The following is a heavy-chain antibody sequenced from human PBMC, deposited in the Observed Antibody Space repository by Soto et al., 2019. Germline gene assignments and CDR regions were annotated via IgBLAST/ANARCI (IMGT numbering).Heavy chain of an antibody. CDR3: ARDHYGSGSYYYPRRNYYYGMDV. D-gene: IGHD3-10*01. V-gene: IGHV3-7*01. Sequence: PGGSLRLSCAASGFTFSSYWMSWVRQAPGKGLEWVANIKQDGSEKYYVDSVKGRFTISRDNAKNSLYLQMNSLRAEDTAVYYCARDHYGSGSYYYPRRNYYYGMDVWGQGTTVTVSS. CDR2: IKQDGSEK. J-gene: IGHJ6*02. CDR1: GFTFSSYW.